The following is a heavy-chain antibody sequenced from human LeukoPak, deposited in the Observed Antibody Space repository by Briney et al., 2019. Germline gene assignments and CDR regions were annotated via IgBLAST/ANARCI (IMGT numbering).Heavy chain of an antibody. CDR2: INHRGGT. CDR3: ARHLSRAFDI. Sequence: SETLSLTCAVYGGSFSGYYWSWIRQPPGKGLEWIGEINHRGGTNYNPSLKSRVTISVDTSKNQFSLKLTSVTAADTAVYYCARHLSRAFDIWGQGTMVTVSS. D-gene: IGHD3-3*02. CDR1: GGSFSGYY. V-gene: IGHV4-34*01. J-gene: IGHJ3*02.